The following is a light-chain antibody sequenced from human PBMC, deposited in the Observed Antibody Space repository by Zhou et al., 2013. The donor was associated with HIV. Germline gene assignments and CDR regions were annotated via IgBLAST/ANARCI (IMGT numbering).Light chain of an antibody. Sequence: EIVMTQSPATLSVSPGERATLSCRASQNVRSNLAWYQQKPGQAPSLLIYGASTRATGIPARFSGSGSGTHFTLTISRLEPDDFAMYYCQQYGASPWTFGQGTKVE. CDR2: GAS. CDR3: QQYGASPWT. CDR1: QNVRSN. J-gene: IGKJ1*01. V-gene: IGKV3-15*01.